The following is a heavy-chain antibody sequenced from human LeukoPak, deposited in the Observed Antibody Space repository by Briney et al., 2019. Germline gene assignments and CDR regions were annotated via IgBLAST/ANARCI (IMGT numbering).Heavy chain of an antibody. V-gene: IGHV3-30-3*01. CDR3: VRGLKGIDY. D-gene: IGHD3-10*01. CDR1: GFTFSSYA. J-gene: IGHJ4*02. Sequence: PGGSLRLSCAASGFTFSSYAMHWVRQAPGKGLEWVAVISYDGSNKYYADSVKGRFTISRDNSKNTLYLQMNSLRAEDTAVYYCVRGLKGIDYWGQGTLVTVSS. CDR2: ISYDGSNK.